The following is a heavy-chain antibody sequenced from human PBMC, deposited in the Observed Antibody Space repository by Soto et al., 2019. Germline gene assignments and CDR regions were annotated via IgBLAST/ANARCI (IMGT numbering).Heavy chain of an antibody. D-gene: IGHD1-1*01. CDR3: ARGINDNGQLGYYYYGMDV. CDR2: IYYSGST. Sequence: NPSETMSLTCTVSGGSISSGDYYWCWIRKNPGKGLERIGYIYYSGSTYYNPSLKSRVTISVDTSKNQYSLKLSSVTAADTAVYYCARGINDNGQLGYYYYGMDVWGQGTTVTVSS. J-gene: IGHJ6*02. CDR1: GGSISSGDYY. V-gene: IGHV4-30-4*01.